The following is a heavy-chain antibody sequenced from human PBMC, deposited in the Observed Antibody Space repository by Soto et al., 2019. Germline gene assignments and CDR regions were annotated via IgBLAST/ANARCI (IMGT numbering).Heavy chain of an antibody. CDR2: IWYDGNNK. J-gene: IGHJ6*03. Sequence: GGSLRLYCAASGFTFSSYGMYWVRQAPGKGLEWVAVIWYDGNNKYYEDSVKGRFTISRDNSKNTLYLQMDSLRAEDTAVYYCARDDHSGTYYYYYMDVWGKGTTVTVSS. D-gene: IGHD3-10*01. CDR1: GFTFSSYG. CDR3: ARDDHSGTYYYYYMDV. V-gene: IGHV3-33*07.